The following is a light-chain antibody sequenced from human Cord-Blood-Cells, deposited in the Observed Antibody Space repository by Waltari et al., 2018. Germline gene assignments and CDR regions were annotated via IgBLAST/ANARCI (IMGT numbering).Light chain of an antibody. CDR1: QSISSY. CDR2: AAS. CDR3: QQSYSTPFT. Sequence: DIQMTQSPSSLSASVGDRVTITCRASQSISSYFNWYQQKPGKAPKSLIYAASSLQSGVLSRVSGSGSGTDFTIPISSHQPEDFATHYCQQSYSTPFTFCPGTKVDIK. V-gene: IGKV1-39*01. J-gene: IGKJ3*01.